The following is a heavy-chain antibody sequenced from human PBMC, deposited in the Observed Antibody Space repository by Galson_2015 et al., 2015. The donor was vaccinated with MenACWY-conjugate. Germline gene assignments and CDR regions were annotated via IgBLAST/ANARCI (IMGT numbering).Heavy chain of an antibody. J-gene: IGHJ4*02. V-gene: IGHV3-23*01. CDR3: AKSGNPHKVVPATIY. Sequence: SLRLSCAASGFTFGSYAMSWVRQAPGKGLEWVSCISGTGSTTFYADSVRGRFTISRDNSKNTVYLQMNSLRTEDTAVYYCAKSGNPHKVVPATIYWGQGTLATVSS. D-gene: IGHD2-2*01. CDR2: ISGTGSTT. CDR1: GFTFGSYA.